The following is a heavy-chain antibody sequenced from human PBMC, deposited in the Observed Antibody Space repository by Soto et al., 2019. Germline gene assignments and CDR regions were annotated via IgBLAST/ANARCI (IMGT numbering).Heavy chain of an antibody. CDR2: INAGNGNT. D-gene: IGHD1-26*01. Sequence: GASVKVSSKDSGYTYTSYAMHWVRQAPGQRLEWMGWINAGNGNTKYSQKFQGRVTITRDTSASTAYMELSSLRSEDTAVYYCAREERGIVFGYWGQGTLVTVSS. CDR3: AREERGIVFGY. J-gene: IGHJ4*02. V-gene: IGHV1-3*01. CDR1: GYTYTSYA.